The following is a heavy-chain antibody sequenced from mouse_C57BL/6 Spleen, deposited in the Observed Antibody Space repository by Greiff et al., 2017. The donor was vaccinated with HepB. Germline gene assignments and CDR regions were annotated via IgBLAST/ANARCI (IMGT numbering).Heavy chain of an antibody. Sequence: QVQLQQSGTELVKPGASVKLSCKASGYTFTSYWMHWVKQRPGQGLEWIGNINPSNGGTNYNEKFKSKATLTVDKSSSTAYMQLSSLTSEDSAVYDCAKGDWGYPAWFAYWGQGTLVTVSA. D-gene: IGHD2-2*01. J-gene: IGHJ3*01. V-gene: IGHV1-53*01. CDR2: INPSNGGT. CDR3: AKGDWGYPAWFAY. CDR1: GYTFTSYW.